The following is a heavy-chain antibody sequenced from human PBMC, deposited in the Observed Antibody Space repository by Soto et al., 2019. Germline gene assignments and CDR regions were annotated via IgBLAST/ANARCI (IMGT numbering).Heavy chain of an antibody. CDR1: GGTVGNIG. CDR2: IQSGGPT. Sequence: AGRSLTLSWAASGGTVGNIGMNWDSPAPGKGLEWDSVIQSGGPTYYADAVKGRLTFSIDTSESTLHLQMYSLRAEDTAVYYCASDDVLCDGGRCYWVPLDVWGKGTTVTVSS. J-gene: IGHJ6*04. D-gene: IGHD2-15*01. CDR3: ASDDVLCDGGRCYWVPLDV. V-gene: IGHV3-66*01.